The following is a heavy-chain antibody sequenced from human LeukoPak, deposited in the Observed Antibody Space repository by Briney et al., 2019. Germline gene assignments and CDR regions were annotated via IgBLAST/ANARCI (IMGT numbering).Heavy chain of an antibody. CDR2: IIPVFGTP. V-gene: IGHV1-69*06. Sequence: SVKVSCKTSGGTFSNSGISWVRQAPGQGPEWMGGIIPVFGTPNYAQKFQGRLTITADRSTTTAYMELSSLTSDDTAVHYCARERLARFPYFDYWGQGTLVAVSS. CDR3: ARERLARFPYFDY. J-gene: IGHJ4*02. D-gene: IGHD3-3*01. CDR1: GGTFSNSG.